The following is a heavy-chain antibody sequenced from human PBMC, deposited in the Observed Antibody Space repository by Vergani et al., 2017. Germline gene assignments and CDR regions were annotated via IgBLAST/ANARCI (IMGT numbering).Heavy chain of an antibody. CDR3: AREGHYYDSSGYPDY. J-gene: IGHJ4*02. D-gene: IGHD3-22*01. CDR2: IYYSGST. Sequence: QLQLQESGPGLVKPSETLSLTCTVSGGSISSSSYYWGWIRQPPGKGLEWIGSIYYSGSTYYNPSLKSRVTISVDTSKNQFSLKLSSVTAADTAVYYCAREGHYYDSSGYPDYWGQGTLVTVSS. CDR1: GGSISSSSYY. V-gene: IGHV4-39*07.